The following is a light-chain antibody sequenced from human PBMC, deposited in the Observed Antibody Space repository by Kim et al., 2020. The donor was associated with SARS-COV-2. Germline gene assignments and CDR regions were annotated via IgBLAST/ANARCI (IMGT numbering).Light chain of an antibody. V-gene: IGLV2-14*01. J-gene: IGLJ3*02. CDR1: SSDVGGYNY. CDR2: EVN. CDR3: NSYTKSATLV. Sequence: QSALTQPASVSGSPGQSITISCTGTSSDVGGYNYVSWYQHHPGKAPKLMIYEVNNRPSGVSNRFSGSKSGNTASLTISGLQAEDEADYYCNSYTKSATLVFGGGTKVTVL.